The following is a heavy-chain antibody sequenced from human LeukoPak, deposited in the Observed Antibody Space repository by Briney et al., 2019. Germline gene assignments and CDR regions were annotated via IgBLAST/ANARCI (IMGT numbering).Heavy chain of an antibody. D-gene: IGHD5-24*01. V-gene: IGHV1-2*02. CDR1: GYTFTGYY. CDR2: INPNSGGT. CDR3: ARGGPRWLLLSHGAFDI. J-gene: IGHJ3*02. Sequence: GASVKVSCKASGYTFTGYYMHWVRHAPGQGLEWMGWINPNSGGTNYAQKFQGRVTMTRDTSISTAYMELSRLRSDDTAVYYCARGGPRWLLLSHGAFDIWGQGTMVTVSS.